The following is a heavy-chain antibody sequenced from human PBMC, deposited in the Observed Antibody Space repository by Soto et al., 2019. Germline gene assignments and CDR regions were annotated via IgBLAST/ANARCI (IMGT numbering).Heavy chain of an antibody. CDR1: GFTFGDYD. Sequence: GGSLRLSCTASGFTFGDYDVNWVRQAPGKGLEWVGFIRSKAYGGTTEYAASVKYRFTISRDDSKTIAYLQMNSLNTEDSAVYYCSRGAAAYYYYGMDVWGQGTTVTVYS. CDR3: SRGAAAYYYYGMDV. V-gene: IGHV3-49*04. CDR2: IRSKAYGGTT. D-gene: IGHD6-25*01. J-gene: IGHJ6*02.